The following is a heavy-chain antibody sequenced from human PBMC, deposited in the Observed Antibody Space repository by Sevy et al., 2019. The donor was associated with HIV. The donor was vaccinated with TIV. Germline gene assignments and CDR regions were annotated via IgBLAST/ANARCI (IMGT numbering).Heavy chain of an antibody. CDR1: GGSITNYY. CDR2: IHGTGIT. V-gene: IGHV4-59*13. J-gene: IGHJ4*02. Sequence: SETLSLICSVSGGSITNYYWSWIRQSPGKGLEWIGYIHGTGITNYNPSLNSRVTMSVDMFRNQFSLKLSSVTAADTAVYYCARVPLWEQQLLRDYWGQGTLVTVSS. D-gene: IGHD6-13*01. CDR3: ARVPLWEQQLLRDY.